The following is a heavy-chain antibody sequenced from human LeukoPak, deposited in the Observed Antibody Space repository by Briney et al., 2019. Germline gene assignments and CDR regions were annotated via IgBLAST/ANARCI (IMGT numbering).Heavy chain of an antibody. V-gene: IGHV3-21*01. D-gene: IGHD1-26*01. CDR1: GFTFSSYS. CDR3: AKMGSGSRGAFDI. J-gene: IGHJ3*02. CDR2: ISSSSSYI. Sequence: GGSLRLSCAASGFTFSSYSMNWVRQAPGKGLEWVSSISSSSSYIYYADSVKGRFTISRDNAKNSLYLQMNSLRAEDTAVYYCAKMGSGSRGAFDIWGQGTMVTVSS.